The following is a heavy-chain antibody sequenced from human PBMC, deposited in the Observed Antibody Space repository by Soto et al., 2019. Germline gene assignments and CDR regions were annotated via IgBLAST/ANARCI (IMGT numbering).Heavy chain of an antibody. D-gene: IGHD3-10*01. V-gene: IGHV1-46*04. CDR3: ARGGIGMVRTFDH. J-gene: IGHJ4*02. CDR1: GYTFTSYY. Sequence: GASVKVSCKASGYTFTSYYMHWVRQAPGQGLEWMGIINPSGGESFYADSVKGRFTISRDSSDNTVYLQMNSLKAEDTAVYYCARGGIGMVRTFDHWGQGTLVTVSS. CDR2: INPSGGES.